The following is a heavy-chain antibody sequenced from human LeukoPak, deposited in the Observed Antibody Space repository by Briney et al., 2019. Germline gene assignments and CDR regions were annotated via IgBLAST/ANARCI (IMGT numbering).Heavy chain of an antibody. CDR2: INPSGGST. CDR3: AREIAGEVAGVNWFDP. D-gene: IGHD6-19*01. Sequence: ASVKVSCKASGYTFTSYYMHWVRQAHGQGLEWMGIINPSGGSTSYGRKFQGRVTMTRDTSTSTVYMELSSLRSEDTAVYYCAREIAGEVAGVNWFDPWGQGTLVTVSS. V-gene: IGHV1-46*01. J-gene: IGHJ5*02. CDR1: GYTFTSYY.